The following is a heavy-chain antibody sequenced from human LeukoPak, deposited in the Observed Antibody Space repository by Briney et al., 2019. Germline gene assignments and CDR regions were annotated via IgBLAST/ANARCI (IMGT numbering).Heavy chain of an antibody. CDR1: GFTFSSYS. D-gene: IGHD5-18*01. Sequence: GGSLRLSCAASGFTFSSYSMNWVRQAPGKGLEWVSAISGSGSTTYYADSVKGRLTISRDNSKNTVYLQASSLRAEDTAVYYCAKGDTSMAIYNWFDPWGQGTLVTVSS. CDR2: ISGSGSTT. J-gene: IGHJ5*02. CDR3: AKGDTSMAIYNWFDP. V-gene: IGHV3-23*01.